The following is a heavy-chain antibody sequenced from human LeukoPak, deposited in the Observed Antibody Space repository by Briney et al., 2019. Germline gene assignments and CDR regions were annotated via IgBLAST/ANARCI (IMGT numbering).Heavy chain of an antibody. CDR1: GFTFDDYG. D-gene: IGHD6-13*01. CDR2: INWNGGST. J-gene: IGHJ6*03. Sequence: GGSLRLSCAASGFTFDDYGMSWVRQAPGKGLEWVSGINWNGGSTGYADSVKGRFTISRDNAKNSLYLQMNGLRAEDTALYYCARGGIAAAGTHGYYYYYYYMDVWGKGTTVTVSS. CDR3: ARGGIAAAGTHGYYYYYYYMDV. V-gene: IGHV3-20*04.